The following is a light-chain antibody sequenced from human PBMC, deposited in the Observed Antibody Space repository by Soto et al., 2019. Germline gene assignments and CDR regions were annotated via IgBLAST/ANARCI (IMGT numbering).Light chain of an antibody. CDR2: AAS. J-gene: IGKJ3*01. CDR1: QGISNY. V-gene: IGKV1-27*01. CDR3: QKYNSAPFT. Sequence: DIQMTQSPSSLSASVGDRVAITCRASQGISNYLAWYQQKPGKVPKLLIYAASTLQSGVPSRFSGSGSGTDFTLTISSLQRECVGTYYCQKYNSAPFTVGAGTKLDIK.